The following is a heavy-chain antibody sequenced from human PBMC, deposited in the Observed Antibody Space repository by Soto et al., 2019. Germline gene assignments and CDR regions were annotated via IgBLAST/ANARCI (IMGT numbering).Heavy chain of an antibody. V-gene: IGHV3-30*18. CDR2: ISYDGSNK. CDR1: GFTFSSYG. CDR3: AKDWLDYYGSGSYYYYGMDV. D-gene: IGHD3-10*01. Sequence: GGSLRLSCAASGFTFSSYGMHWVRQAPGKGLEWVAVISYDGSNKYYGDSVKGRFTISRNNSKNTLFLQMNSLRAEDTAVYYCAKDWLDYYGSGSYYYYGMDVWGQGTTVTVSS. J-gene: IGHJ6*02.